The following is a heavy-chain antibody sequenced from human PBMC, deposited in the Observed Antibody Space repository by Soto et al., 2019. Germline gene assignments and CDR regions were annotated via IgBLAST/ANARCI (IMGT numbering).Heavy chain of an antibody. D-gene: IGHD1-26*01. Sequence: QVQLVQSGAEVKKPGSSVKVSCKASGGTFSSYAISWVRQAPGQGHEWMGGIIPIFGTANYAQKFQGRVTITADESTSTAYMELSSLRSEDTAVYYCARDAFSGSYEDYFDYWGQGTLVTVSS. J-gene: IGHJ4*02. CDR3: ARDAFSGSYEDYFDY. V-gene: IGHV1-69*01. CDR1: GGTFSSYA. CDR2: IIPIFGTA.